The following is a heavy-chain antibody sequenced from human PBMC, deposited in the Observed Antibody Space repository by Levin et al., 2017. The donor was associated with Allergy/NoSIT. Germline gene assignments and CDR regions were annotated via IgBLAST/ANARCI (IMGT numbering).Heavy chain of an antibody. V-gene: IGHV3-49*04. D-gene: IGHD3-16*02. J-gene: IGHJ4*02. CDR2: IRNKAHGGTS. CDR1: GFTFGDYA. Sequence: GGSLRLSCTGSGFTFGDYAMSWVRQAPGKGLEWVGFIRNKAHGGTSEYAASVKGRLTISRDDSKSIAYLQMNSLKTEDTAVYFCARGGPPNYDYNWGSYRDWYFDYWGQGTLVTVSS. CDR3: ARGGPPNYDYNWGSYRDWYFDY.